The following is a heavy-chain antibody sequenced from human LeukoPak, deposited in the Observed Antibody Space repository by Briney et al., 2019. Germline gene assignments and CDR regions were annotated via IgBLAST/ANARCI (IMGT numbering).Heavy chain of an antibody. CDR1: GGSIISGDYY. V-gene: IGHV4-30-4*01. CDR3: ARDIGGVTPPFY. D-gene: IGHD2-21*02. CDR2: IYYTGTT. Sequence: SETLSLTCNVSGGSIISGDYYWSWIRQSPGNGLEWIGYIYYTGTTYYNPSLKSRVKMSIDTSKNQFSLKLNSVTAADTAVYYCARDIGGVTPPFYWSQGTLVTVSS. J-gene: IGHJ4*02.